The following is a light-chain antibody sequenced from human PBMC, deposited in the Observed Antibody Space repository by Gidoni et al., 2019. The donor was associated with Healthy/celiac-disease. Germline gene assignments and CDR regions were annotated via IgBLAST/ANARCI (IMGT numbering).Light chain of an antibody. Sequence: DIQMTQSPSTLSASVGDRVTITCRASQSISSWLAWYQQKPGKAPKLLIYDASSLEIGVPSRFSGSGSGTEFTLTISSLQPDDFATYYCQQYNSYSWTFGQXTKVEIK. CDR1: QSISSW. V-gene: IGKV1-5*01. J-gene: IGKJ1*01. CDR2: DAS. CDR3: QQYNSYSWT.